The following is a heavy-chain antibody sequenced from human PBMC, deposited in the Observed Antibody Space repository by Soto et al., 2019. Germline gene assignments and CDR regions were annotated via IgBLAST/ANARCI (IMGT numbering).Heavy chain of an antibody. Sequence: SQQSSYKGSGYSFASYWIGRVRQIPGKGLEWMGIIYPGDSDTRYSPSFQGQVTISADKSISTAYLQWSSLKASDTAMYYCARLPSITMVRGVINRSYYYGMDVWGQGTTVTVSS. CDR3: ARLPSITMVRGVINRSYYYGMDV. CDR2: IYPGDSDT. D-gene: IGHD3-10*01. V-gene: IGHV5-51*01. CDR1: GYSFASYW. J-gene: IGHJ6*02.